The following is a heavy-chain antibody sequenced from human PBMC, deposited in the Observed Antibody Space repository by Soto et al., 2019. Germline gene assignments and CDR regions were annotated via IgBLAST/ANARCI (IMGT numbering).Heavy chain of an antibody. J-gene: IGHJ6*02. CDR3: ARQFEVISYYYYGMDV. V-gene: IGHV1-69*12. D-gene: IGHD3-16*02. CDR2: IIPIFGTA. Sequence: QVQLVQSGAEVKKPGSSVKVSCKASGGTFSSYAISWVRQAPGQGLEWMGGIIPIFGTANYAQKFQGRVTITADESTSTDYMELSSLRSEDTAVYYCARQFEVISYYYYGMDVWGQGPTVTVSS. CDR1: GGTFSSYA.